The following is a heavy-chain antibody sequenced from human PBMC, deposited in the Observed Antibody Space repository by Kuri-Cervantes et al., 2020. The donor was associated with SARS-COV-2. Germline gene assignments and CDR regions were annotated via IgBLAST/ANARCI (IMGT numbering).Heavy chain of an antibody. V-gene: IGHV3-30-3*01. CDR2: ISYDGSNK. CDR1: GFTFNNAW. J-gene: IGHJ4*02. D-gene: IGHD1-26*01. CDR3: ARDFAEGGTDY. Sequence: GGSLRLSCAASGFTFNNAWMNWVRQAPGKGLEWVSFISYDGSNKYYADSVKGQFTISRDNSENTLYLQMNSLTADDTAVYYCARDFAEGGTDYWGPGTLVTVSS.